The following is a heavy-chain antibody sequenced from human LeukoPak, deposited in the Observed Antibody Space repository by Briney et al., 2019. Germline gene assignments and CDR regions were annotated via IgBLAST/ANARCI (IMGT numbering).Heavy chain of an antibody. D-gene: IGHD3-22*01. Sequence: PSETLSLTCTVSGGSISDFYWSWVRQPPGKGLEWIAYINYAGNTNSNPSLKSRVIMSVDTSKNQFSLKLSSVTAADTAVYYCARHFPDYYDSSGYYYGLFDYWGQGTLVTVSS. V-gene: IGHV4-59*08. CDR1: GGSISDFY. CDR3: ARHFPDYYDSSGYYYGLFDY. J-gene: IGHJ4*02. CDR2: INYAGNT.